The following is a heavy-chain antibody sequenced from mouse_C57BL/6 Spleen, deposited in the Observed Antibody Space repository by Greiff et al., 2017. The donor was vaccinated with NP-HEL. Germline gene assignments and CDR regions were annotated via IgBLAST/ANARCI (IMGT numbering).Heavy chain of an antibody. Sequence: EVQLQESGPELVKPGASVKISCKASGYSFTGYYMNWVKQSPEQSLEWIGEINPSTGGTTYNQKFKAKATLTVDKSSSTAYMQLKSLTSEDSAVDYCAKIYDYGSGYGWFACWGQGTLVTVSA. D-gene: IGHD1-1*01. CDR1: GYSFTGYY. J-gene: IGHJ3*01. CDR3: AKIYDYGSGYGWFAC. V-gene: IGHV1-42*01. CDR2: INPSTGGT.